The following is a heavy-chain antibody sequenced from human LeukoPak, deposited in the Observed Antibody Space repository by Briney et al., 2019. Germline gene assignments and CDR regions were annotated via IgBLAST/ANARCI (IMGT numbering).Heavy chain of an antibody. CDR3: ASVLIALLGTVTVYFDY. Sequence: SVKVSCKPSGGTFSSYAISWGRQGPRQGLEWIGGIIPIFGTANYTQKFQGRVTITADESTSTAYMGLSSLRSEATAVYYCASVLIALLGTVTVYFDYWGQGTLVTVSS. CDR1: GGTFSSYA. CDR2: IIPIFGTA. V-gene: IGHV1-69*13. D-gene: IGHD2-21*02. J-gene: IGHJ4*02.